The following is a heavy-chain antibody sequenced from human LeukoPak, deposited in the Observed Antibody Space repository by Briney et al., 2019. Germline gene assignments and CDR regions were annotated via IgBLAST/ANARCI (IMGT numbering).Heavy chain of an antibody. CDR2: IYSSGTT. J-gene: IGHJ4*02. D-gene: IGHD3-3*02. CDR3: AKDDRWLQFCC. V-gene: IGHV3-53*01. CDR1: GFTVSRNY. Sequence: PGGSLRLSCAASGFTVSRNYMTWVRQAPGKGLEWVSVIYSSGTTYYADSVKGRFTISRDNSKNTLYLQMNSLRAEDTAVYYCAKDDRWLQFCCWGQGTLVTVSA.